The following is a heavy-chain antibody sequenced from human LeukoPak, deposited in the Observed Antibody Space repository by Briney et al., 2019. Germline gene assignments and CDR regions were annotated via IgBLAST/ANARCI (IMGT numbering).Heavy chain of an antibody. V-gene: IGHV3-64*01. J-gene: IGHJ6*03. CDR2: ISSNGGKT. CDR3: ARDPYSGSYGNYYYYFMDV. D-gene: IGHD1-26*01. CDR1: GFTFSSYD. Sequence: GGSLRLSCAASGFTFSSYDMHWVRQAPGKGLEYVSTISSNGGKTNYANSVKGRFTISRDNAKNSLYLQMNSLRAEDTAVYYCARDPYSGSYGNYYYYFMDVWGKGTTVTISS.